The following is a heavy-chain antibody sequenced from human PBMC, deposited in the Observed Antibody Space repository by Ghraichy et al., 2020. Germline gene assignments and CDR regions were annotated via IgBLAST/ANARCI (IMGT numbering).Heavy chain of an antibody. V-gene: IGHV4-59*08. CDR2: VYYSGST. J-gene: IGHJ4*02. Sequence: SETLSLTCNVSGGSIGSYYWSWIRQPPGQALEWLGYVYYSGSTTYNPSLKRRVTISVDTSKNQFSLTLNAVTAADTAVYYCARHGGHCASSSCLYFDQWGPVTLVTVAS. CDR1: GGSIGSYY. D-gene: IGHD6-19*01. CDR3: ARHGGHCASSSCLYFDQ.